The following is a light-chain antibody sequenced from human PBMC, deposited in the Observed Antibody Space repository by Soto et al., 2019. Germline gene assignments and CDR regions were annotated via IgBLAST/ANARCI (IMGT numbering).Light chain of an antibody. CDR3: SSYAGNTNLV. CDR1: SSGVGGYNY. Sequence: QSALPQPQSASGSPEQSGTLSVTGTSSGVGGYNYVSWYQQYPGRAPKLMIQEVNKRPSGVPDRFSGSKSCNTASLTVSGRRAEYDADDYCSSYAGNTNLVFCGGTALTVL. J-gene: IGLJ3*02. CDR2: EVN. V-gene: IGLV2-8*01.